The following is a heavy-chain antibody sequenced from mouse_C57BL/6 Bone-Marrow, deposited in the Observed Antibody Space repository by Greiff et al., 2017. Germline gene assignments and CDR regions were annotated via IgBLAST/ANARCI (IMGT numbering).Heavy chain of an antibody. Sequence: EVQRVESGGGLVQPGGSLKLSCAASGFTFSDYYMYWVRQTPEKRLEWVAYISNGGGSTYYPDTVKGRFTISRDNAKNTLYLQMSRLKSEDTAMYYCARQEDYGSRTGFAYWGQGTLVTVSA. D-gene: IGHD1-1*01. CDR3: ARQEDYGSRTGFAY. CDR1: GFTFSDYY. V-gene: IGHV5-12*01. J-gene: IGHJ3*01. CDR2: ISNGGGST.